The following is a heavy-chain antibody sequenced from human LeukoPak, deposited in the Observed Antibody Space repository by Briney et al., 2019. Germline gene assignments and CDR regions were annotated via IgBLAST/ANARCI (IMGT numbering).Heavy chain of an antibody. D-gene: IGHD7-27*01. J-gene: IGHJ4*02. V-gene: IGHV1-2*02. Sequence: GASVTVSCKASGFTFTDHYMHWVRQAPGQGLEWMGWINGKRGDTNYAQNFQDRVTMTRDTSTSTVYMGLSRLTVDDTAVYYCARDHDWGVDYWGQGTLVTVSS. CDR1: GFTFTDHY. CDR2: INGKRGDT. CDR3: ARDHDWGVDY.